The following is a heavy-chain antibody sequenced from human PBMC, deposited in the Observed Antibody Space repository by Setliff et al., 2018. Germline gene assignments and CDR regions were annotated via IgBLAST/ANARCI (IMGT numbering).Heavy chain of an antibody. CDR1: GFTFSSFS. Sequence: GVLRLSCAASGFTFSSFSMNWVRQAPGKGLEWVSSISSSSSYIYYAYSVKGRCTITIDNAKNSLYLQMNSLRAKDTAVHYCARVHYETSTYSPTLFDHWGQGALVTVSS. V-gene: IGHV3-21*01. J-gene: IGHJ4*02. CDR3: ARVHYETSTYSPTLFDH. CDR2: ISSSSSYI. D-gene: IGHD3-22*01.